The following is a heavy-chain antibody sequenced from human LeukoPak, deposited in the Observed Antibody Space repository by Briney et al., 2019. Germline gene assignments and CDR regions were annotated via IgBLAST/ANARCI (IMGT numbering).Heavy chain of an antibody. Sequence: SETLSLTCTVSGYSISSGYYWGWIRQPPGKGLEWIGSIYHSGSTYYNPSLKSRVTISVDTSKNQFSLKLSSVTAADTAVYYCARDNYGGNFHYWGQGTLVTVSS. D-gene: IGHD4-23*01. CDR3: ARDNYGGNFHY. V-gene: IGHV4-38-2*02. CDR1: GYSISSGYY. CDR2: IYHSGST. J-gene: IGHJ4*02.